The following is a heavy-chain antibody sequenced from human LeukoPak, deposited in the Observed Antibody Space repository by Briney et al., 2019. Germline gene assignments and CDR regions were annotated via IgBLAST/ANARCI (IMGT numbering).Heavy chain of an antibody. CDR3: ARGPRIAVAGTENWFDS. J-gene: IGHJ5*01. CDR2: INPNSGGT. Sequence: GSVKVSSKASGYTFTGYYMHWVRQAPGQGLEWMGWINPNSGGTNYAQKFQGRVTMTRDTSISTAYMELSRLRSDDTAVYYCARGPRIAVAGTENWFDSWGQKPLDPVSS. V-gene: IGHV1-2*02. D-gene: IGHD6-19*01. CDR1: GYTFTGYY.